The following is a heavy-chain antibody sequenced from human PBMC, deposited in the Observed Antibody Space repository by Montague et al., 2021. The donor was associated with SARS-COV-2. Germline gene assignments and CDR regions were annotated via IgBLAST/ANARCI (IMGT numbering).Heavy chain of an antibody. CDR1: GDSVSSNSAA. Sequence: CAISGDSVSSNSAAWNWIRQSPSRGLEWLGRTYYRSKWFHDYAIPVKSRIIINPDTSKNQFSPQLNSVTPEDTAVYYCANFAVSGTTADYWGQGILVTVSS. CDR2: TYYRSKWFH. V-gene: IGHV6-1*01. CDR3: ANFAVSGTTADY. D-gene: IGHD6-19*01. J-gene: IGHJ4*02.